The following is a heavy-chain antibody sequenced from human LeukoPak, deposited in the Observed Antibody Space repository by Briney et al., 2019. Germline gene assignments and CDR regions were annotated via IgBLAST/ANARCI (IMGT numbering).Heavy chain of an antibody. V-gene: IGHV3-30*18. CDR2: ISFDGRNT. CDR1: GFTFSSYG. D-gene: IGHD4-23*01. J-gene: IGHJ4*02. CDR3: AKDLGEGGHGGF. Sequence: GGSLRLSCAASGFTFSSYGMHWVRQAPGKGLEWVAVISFDGRNTYHIDSVKGRFTISRDNSKNTLYLQMNSLRAEDTAVYYCAKDLGEGGHGGFWGQGTLVTVSP.